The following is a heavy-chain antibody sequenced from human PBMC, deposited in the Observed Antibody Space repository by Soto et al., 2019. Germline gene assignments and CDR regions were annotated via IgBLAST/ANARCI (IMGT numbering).Heavy chain of an antibody. CDR3: ARGGYNWNDVTDY. D-gene: IGHD1-20*01. V-gene: IGHV4-59*01. CDR1: GGSISNYY. Sequence: SETLSLTCIVAGGSISNYYWSWIRQPPGKGLECIRHIYYRGSTNYNPSLKCRVTISVDTSKNQFSLKLSSVTAADTAVYYCARGGYNWNDVTDYWGQGTLVTVS. CDR2: IYYRGST. J-gene: IGHJ4*02.